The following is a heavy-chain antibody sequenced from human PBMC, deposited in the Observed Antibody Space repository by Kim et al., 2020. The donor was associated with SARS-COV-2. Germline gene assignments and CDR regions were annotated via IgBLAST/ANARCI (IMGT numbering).Heavy chain of an antibody. J-gene: IGHJ6*02. V-gene: IGHV4-31*03. Sequence: SETLSLTCTVSGGSISSGGYYWSWIRQHPGKGLEWIGYIYYSGSTYYNPSLKSRVTISVDTSKNQFSLKLSSVTAADTAVYYCARFSAEYSSSSVDRVYYGMDVWGQGTTVTVSS. D-gene: IGHD6-6*01. CDR3: ARFSAEYSSSSVDRVYYGMDV. CDR2: IYYSGST. CDR1: GGSISSGGYY.